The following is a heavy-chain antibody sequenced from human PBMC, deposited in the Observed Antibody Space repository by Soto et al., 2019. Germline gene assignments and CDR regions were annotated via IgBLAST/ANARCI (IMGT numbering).Heavy chain of an antibody. CDR2: INKDGSEK. V-gene: IGHV3-7*03. Sequence: GGSLRLSCAASGFTFTTCWMTWVRQAPGKGLECVANINKDGSEKYYMDSVRGRFTISRDNAKNSLFLQMNSLRAEDTAVYYCASRPCEVNYYGVFDYWGQGALVTVYS. CDR3: ASRPCEVNYYGVFDY. D-gene: IGHD3-22*01. J-gene: IGHJ4*02. CDR1: GFTFTTCW.